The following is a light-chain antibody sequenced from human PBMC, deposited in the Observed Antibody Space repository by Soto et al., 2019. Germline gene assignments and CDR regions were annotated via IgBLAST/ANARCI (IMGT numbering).Light chain of an antibody. J-gene: IGKJ1*01. CDR1: QSVSNNY. CDR3: HQYGSSPAT. CDR2: GAS. V-gene: IGKV3-20*01. Sequence: ESVLTQSPGTLSLSPGERATLSCRASQSVSNNYLAWYQQAPGQAPRLLIYGASSRATGIPDRFSGSGSGTDFTLTISRLEPEDFAVYFCHQYGSSPATFGQGTKVDIK.